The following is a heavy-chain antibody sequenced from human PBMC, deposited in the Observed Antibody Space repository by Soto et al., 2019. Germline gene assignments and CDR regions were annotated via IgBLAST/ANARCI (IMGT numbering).Heavy chain of an antibody. CDR3: ARDPGYTFGSLNF. V-gene: IGHV1-3*01. CDR1: GYTFTDYA. CDR2: MNAGVGNT. J-gene: IGHJ4*02. D-gene: IGHD5-18*01. Sequence: GASVKVSCKASGYTFTDYALHWVRQAPGQRLEWMGWMNAGVGNTLYSQKFQGRITITRDTSASTAYMELNSLKSEDTAIYYCARDPGYTFGSLNFWGRETRVTVSS.